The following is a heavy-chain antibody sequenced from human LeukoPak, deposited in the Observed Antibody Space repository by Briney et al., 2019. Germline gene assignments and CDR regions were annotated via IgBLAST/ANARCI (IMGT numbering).Heavy chain of an antibody. J-gene: IGHJ5*02. D-gene: IGHD6-19*01. CDR1: GHTFSSYG. CDR3: ARVRAVAGRAVGNWFDP. CDR2: ISAYNGNT. Sequence: ASVKVSCKASGHTFSSYGISWVRQAPGQGLEWMGWISAYNGNTNYAQKLQGRVTMTTDTSTSTAYMELRSLRSDDTAVYYCARVRAVAGRAVGNWFDPWGQGTLVTVST. V-gene: IGHV1-18*01.